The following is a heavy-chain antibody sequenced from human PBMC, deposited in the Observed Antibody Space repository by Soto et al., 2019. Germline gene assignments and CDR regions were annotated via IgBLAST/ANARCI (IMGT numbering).Heavy chain of an antibody. V-gene: IGHV1-18*04. CDR2: ISGKNGNT. Sequence: QVQLVQSGVEVKKPGASVKGSCKASGYTFISHGISWVRQAPGQGLAWMGWISGKNGNTNYAQKLQGRVTLTTDTSTSTAYMELRSLRSDDTAVYYCARVSSSIVVVPDYGMDVWGQGTTVTVSS. J-gene: IGHJ6*02. CDR1: GYTFISHG. D-gene: IGHD2-15*01. CDR3: ARVSSSIVVVPDYGMDV.